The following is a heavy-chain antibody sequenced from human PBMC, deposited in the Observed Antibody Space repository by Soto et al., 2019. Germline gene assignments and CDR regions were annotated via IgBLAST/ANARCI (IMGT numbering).Heavy chain of an antibody. CDR2: ISSGSSYI. J-gene: IGHJ4*02. CDR1: GFTFSSYS. D-gene: IGHD1-26*01. V-gene: IGHV3-21*01. CDR3: ARDRLGGWGLRFPPHY. Sequence: GGSLRLSCAASGFTFSSYSMNWVRQAPGKGLEWVSSISSGSSYIYYADSVKGRFTISRDNAKYSLYLQMNSLRAEDTAVYYCARDRLGGWGLRFPPHYWGQGTLVTVSS.